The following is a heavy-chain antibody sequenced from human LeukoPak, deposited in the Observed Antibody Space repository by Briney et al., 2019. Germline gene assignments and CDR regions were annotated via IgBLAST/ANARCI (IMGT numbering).Heavy chain of an antibody. D-gene: IGHD5-12*01. Sequence: SETLSLTCTVSGGSISSSSYYWGWIRQPPGKGLEWIGSIYYSGSTYYNPSLKSRVTISVDTSKNQFSLKLSSVTAADTAVYYCAKGIDSGYGGYWGQGTLVTVSS. V-gene: IGHV4-39*01. CDR2: IYYSGST. J-gene: IGHJ4*02. CDR1: GGSISSSSYY. CDR3: AKGIDSGYGGY.